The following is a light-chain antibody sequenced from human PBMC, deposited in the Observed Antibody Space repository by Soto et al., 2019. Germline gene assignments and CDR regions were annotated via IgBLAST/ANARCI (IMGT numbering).Light chain of an antibody. Sequence: DIQMTQSPSAVSASVGDRVIITCRASQGISTSLAWYQQKPGKAPNLLIYAASSLQSGVPSRFSGSRSGTDFSLTISRLQPEDFATYYFYQANSFPPAFGGGTKVQIK. V-gene: IGKV1-12*01. CDR3: YQANSFPPA. CDR2: AAS. J-gene: IGKJ4*01. CDR1: QGISTS.